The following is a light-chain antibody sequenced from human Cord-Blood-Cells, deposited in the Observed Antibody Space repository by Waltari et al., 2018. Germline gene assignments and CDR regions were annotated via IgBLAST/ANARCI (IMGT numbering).Light chain of an antibody. CDR1: QSISSY. J-gene: IGKJ3*01. Sequence: DIQMTPSPSSLSASVGDRVTITCRASQSISSYLNWYQQKPGKAPKLLIYAASSLQSGVPSRFSGIGSGTDFTLTISSLQPEDFATYYCQQSYSTPLFTCGPVTKVDIK. CDR3: QQSYSTPLFT. V-gene: IGKV1-39*01. CDR2: AAS.